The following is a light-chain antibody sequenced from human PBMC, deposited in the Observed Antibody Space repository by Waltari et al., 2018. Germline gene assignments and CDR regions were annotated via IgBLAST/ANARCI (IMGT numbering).Light chain of an antibody. J-gene: IGKJ3*01. V-gene: IGKV1-5*03. CDR2: KAS. Sequence: DVQMTQSPSSLSASVGDRITITCRASQTINDLLARYQQKPGKAPRLLIQKASVLESGVPSRFSGSGSGTEFTLTISSLQPDDIATYYCQQCNTFSFNFGPGTTVAI. CDR1: QTINDL. CDR3: QQCNTFSFN.